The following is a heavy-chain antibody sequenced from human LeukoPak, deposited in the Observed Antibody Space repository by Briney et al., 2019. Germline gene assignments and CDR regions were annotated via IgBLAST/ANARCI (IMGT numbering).Heavy chain of an antibody. CDR1: GGSISSYY. Sequence: PSETLSLTCTVSGGSISSYYWSWIRQPPGKGLEWIGRIYTSGSTNYNPSLKSRVTMSVDTSKNQFSLKLSSVTAADTAVYYCASAGVVVPAAEEYSSSDYYYGMDVWGQGTTVTVSS. J-gene: IGHJ6*02. V-gene: IGHV4-4*07. CDR2: IYTSGST. CDR3: ASAGVVVPAAEEYSSSDYYYGMDV. D-gene: IGHD2-2*01.